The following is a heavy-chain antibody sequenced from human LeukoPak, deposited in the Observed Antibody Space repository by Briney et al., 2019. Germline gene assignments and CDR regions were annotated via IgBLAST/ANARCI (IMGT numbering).Heavy chain of an antibody. D-gene: IGHD3-10*01. CDR3: ARDLLAMVRGVIIGAVGY. CDR2: INTKSGGT. CDR1: ASTFTFYY. V-gene: IGHV1-2*02. J-gene: IGHJ4*02. Sequence: GASVNVCRTATASTFTFYYMHRVRQPHGQGLGLKGWINTKSGGTNYAQKFPGRVTMNRDTSISTAYMALSRLRSDDTAVYYCARDLLAMVRGVIIGAVGYCGQGTLVTVSS.